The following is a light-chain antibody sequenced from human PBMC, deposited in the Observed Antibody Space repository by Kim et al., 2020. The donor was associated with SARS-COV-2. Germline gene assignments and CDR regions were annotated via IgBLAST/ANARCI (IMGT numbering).Light chain of an antibody. CDR3: NSRDSNDNVV. V-gene: IGLV3-19*01. J-gene: IGLJ2*01. CDR2: GKN. CDR1: SLRSYY. Sequence: VALGRTARTTCQGDSLRSYYATWYQQKPGQAPILIIYGKNNRPSGIPDRFSGSSSGNTASLTITGTQAGDEADYYCNSRDSNDNVVFGGGTQLTVL.